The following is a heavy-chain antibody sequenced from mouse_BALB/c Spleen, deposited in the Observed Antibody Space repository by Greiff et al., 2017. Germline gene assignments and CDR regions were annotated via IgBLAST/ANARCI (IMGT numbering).Heavy chain of an antibody. Sequence: VQGVESGAELAKPGASVKMSCKASGYTFTSYWMHWVKQRPGQGLEWIGYINPSTGYTEYNQKFKDKATLTADKSSSTAYMQLSSLTSEDSAVYYCARSGSSYAMDYWGQGTSVTVSS. CDR2: INPSTGYT. D-gene: IGHD1-1*01. CDR1: GYTFTSYW. CDR3: ARSGSSYAMDY. V-gene: IGHV1-7*01. J-gene: IGHJ4*01.